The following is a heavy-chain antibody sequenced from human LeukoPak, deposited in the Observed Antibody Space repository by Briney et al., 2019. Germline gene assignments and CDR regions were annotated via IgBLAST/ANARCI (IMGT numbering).Heavy chain of an antibody. CDR1: GGTFSSYA. CDR3: ARDFSHGALDY. Sequence: SVKVSCKASGGTFSSYAISWVRQAPGQGLEWMGGIIPIFGTANYAQKFQGRVTITADESTSTVYMELSSLRSEDTAVFYCARDFSHGALDYWGQGTLVTVSS. D-gene: IGHD4-17*01. CDR2: IIPIFGTA. V-gene: IGHV1-69*01. J-gene: IGHJ4*02.